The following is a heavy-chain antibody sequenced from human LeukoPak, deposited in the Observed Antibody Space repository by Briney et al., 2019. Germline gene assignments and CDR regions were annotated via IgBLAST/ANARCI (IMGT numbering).Heavy chain of an antibody. V-gene: IGHV3-74*01. Sequence: PGGSLRLSCAVSGFTFSTYSMHWVRQAPGKGLVWVSYIKPDGSNTAYADSVRGRFTISRDNAKNTLYLQMNSLGAEDTAVYYCARDKDWLLYDNWGQGTLVTVSS. CDR3: ARDKDWLLYDN. J-gene: IGHJ4*02. CDR2: IKPDGSNT. D-gene: IGHD3/OR15-3a*01. CDR1: GFTFSTYS.